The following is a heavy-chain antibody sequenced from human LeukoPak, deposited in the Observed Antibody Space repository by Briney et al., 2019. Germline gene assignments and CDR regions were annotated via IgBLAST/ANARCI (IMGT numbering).Heavy chain of an antibody. V-gene: IGHV3-43*02. CDR1: GFTLGPYA. Sequence: GGSLRLSCAASGFTLGPYAMHWVRQRPGKGLEWVAHINADGGRTFYADSVEGRFTISRDNSKDSLYLHMNSLTTDDTALYYCGTWAFYHSLGVWGQGTTVTVSS. D-gene: IGHD2/OR15-2a*01. CDR2: INADGGRT. CDR3: GTWAFYHSLGV. J-gene: IGHJ6*02.